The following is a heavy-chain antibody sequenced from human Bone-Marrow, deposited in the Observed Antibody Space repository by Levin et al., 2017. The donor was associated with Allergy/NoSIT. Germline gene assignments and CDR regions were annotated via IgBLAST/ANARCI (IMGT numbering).Heavy chain of an antibody. CDR2: ISAYNGNT. V-gene: IGHV1-18*01. CDR3: ARDLSSSSYGHSGFDY. J-gene: IGHJ4*02. Sequence: ASVKVSCKASGYTFTSYGISWVRQAPGQGLEWMGWISAYNGNTNYAQKLQGRVTMTTDTSTSTAYMELRSLRSDDTAVYYCARDLSSSSYGHSGFDYWGQGTLVTVSS. CDR1: GYTFTSYG. D-gene: IGHD6-6*01.